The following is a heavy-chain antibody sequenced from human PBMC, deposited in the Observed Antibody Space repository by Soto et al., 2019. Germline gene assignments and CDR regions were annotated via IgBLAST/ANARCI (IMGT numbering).Heavy chain of an antibody. CDR1: GFSFSTYW. CDR2: IYPGDSDT. D-gene: IGHD1-26*01. Sequence: GESLKISCKGSGFSFSTYWIAWVRQMPGKGLEWMGIIYPGDSDTRYSPSFQGQVTISADKSISTAYLQWSSLEAPDTAMYYCARQGGAEVGSTKDYYGMDVWGQGTTVTVSS. V-gene: IGHV5-51*01. CDR3: ARQGGAEVGSTKDYYGMDV. J-gene: IGHJ6*02.